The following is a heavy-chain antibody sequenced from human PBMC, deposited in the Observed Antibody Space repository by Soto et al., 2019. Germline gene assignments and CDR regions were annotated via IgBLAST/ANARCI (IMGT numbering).Heavy chain of an antibody. D-gene: IGHD3-16*01. Sequence: PGGSLRLSCAASGFTFSSYSMNWVRQAPGKGLEWVSSISSSSRYIYYTDSVKGRYTISRDNAKNALYLQMNSLRAEDTAVYYCVRADMNTFGGPGYDYWGQGTLVTVSS. J-gene: IGHJ4*02. CDR3: VRADMNTFGGPGYDY. CDR2: ISSSSRYI. V-gene: IGHV3-21*01. CDR1: GFTFSSYS.